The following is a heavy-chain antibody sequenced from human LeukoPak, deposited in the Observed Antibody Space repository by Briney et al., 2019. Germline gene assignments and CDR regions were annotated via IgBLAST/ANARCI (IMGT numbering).Heavy chain of an antibody. V-gene: IGHV4-34*01. CDR2: INHSGST. CDR1: GGSFSGYY. Sequence: PSETLSLTCAVYGGSFSGYYWSWIRQPPGKGLEWIGEINHSGSTNYNPSLKSRVTISVDTSKNQFSLKLSSVTAADTAMYYCASGGYSYGFDYGGQGILVTVSS. CDR3: ASGGYSYGFDY. D-gene: IGHD5-18*01. J-gene: IGHJ4*02.